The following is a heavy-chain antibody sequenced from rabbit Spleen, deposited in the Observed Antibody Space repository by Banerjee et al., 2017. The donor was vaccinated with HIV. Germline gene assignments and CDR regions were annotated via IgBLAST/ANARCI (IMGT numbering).Heavy chain of an antibody. CDR1: GFTLSGYW. CDR2: IYTGSSGST. D-gene: IGHD8-1*01. Sequence: QEQLEESGGGLVKPGASLTLTCTASGFTLSGYWICWVRQAPGKGLEWIACIYTGSSGSTYYASWAKGRFTISKASSTTVTLQMTSLTVADTATYFCARDSGSSYPPNYFNLWGPGTLVTVS. J-gene: IGHJ4*01. V-gene: IGHV1S45*01. CDR3: ARDSGSSYPPNYFNL.